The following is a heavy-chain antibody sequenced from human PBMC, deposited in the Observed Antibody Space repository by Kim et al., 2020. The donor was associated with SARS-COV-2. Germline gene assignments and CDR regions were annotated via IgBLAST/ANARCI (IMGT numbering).Heavy chain of an antibody. V-gene: IGHV4-39*01. CDR2: IYYSGNT. J-gene: IGHJ6*01. D-gene: IGHD2-2*01. Sequence: SETLSLTCTVSGGSISSSSDYWGWIRQPPGKGLEWIGSIYYSGNTYYNPSLKSRVTMSVDTSKNQFSLKLNSVTAADTAVYYCTRRTGITPARRPFYY. CDR3: TRRTGITPARRPFYY. CDR1: GGSISSSSDY.